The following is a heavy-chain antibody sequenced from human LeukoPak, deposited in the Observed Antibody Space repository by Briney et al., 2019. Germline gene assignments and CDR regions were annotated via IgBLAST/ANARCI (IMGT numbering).Heavy chain of an antibody. V-gene: IGHV5-51*01. J-gene: IGHJ6*03. CDR3: ARRRIAVAGTDYYYYMDV. CDR2: IYPGDSDT. Sequence: GESLKISCKGSGYSFTSYWIAWVRQMPGKGLEWMGIIYPGDSDTRYSPSFQGQVTISADKSISTAYLQWSSLKASDTAMYYCARRRIAVAGTDYYYYMDVWGKGTTVTVSS. D-gene: IGHD6-19*01. CDR1: GYSFTSYW.